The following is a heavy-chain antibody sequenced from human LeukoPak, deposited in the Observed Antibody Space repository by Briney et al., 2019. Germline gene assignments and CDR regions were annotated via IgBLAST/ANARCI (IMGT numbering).Heavy chain of an antibody. CDR2: IYYSWST. D-gene: IGHD6-13*01. Sequence: KPSETLSLTCTVSGASITSYYWSWIRQLPGKGLEWIGYIYYSWSTNYNPSLKSRVTISVDTSKNQFSLKLSSVSAADTAVYYCARHGAAAAGDYFYYYLDVWGKGTTVTVSS. V-gene: IGHV4-59*08. J-gene: IGHJ6*03. CDR1: GASITSYY. CDR3: ARHGAAAAGDYFYYYLDV.